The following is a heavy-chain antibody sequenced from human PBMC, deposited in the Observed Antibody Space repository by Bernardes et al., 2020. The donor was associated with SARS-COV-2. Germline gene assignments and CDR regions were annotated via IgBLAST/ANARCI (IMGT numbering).Heavy chain of an antibody. CDR3: ARDRIFLRYFDY. CDR2: ISGSGGGT. D-gene: IGHD1-20*01. V-gene: IGHV3-23*01. Sequence: GGSLRLSCVASGFTFSSYVMSWVRQAPGKGLEWVSAISGSGGGTYYADSVKGRFTISRDNSKNTLYLQMNSLRAEDTAIYYCARDRIFLRYFDYWGQGTLVTVSS. J-gene: IGHJ4*02. CDR1: GFTFSSYV.